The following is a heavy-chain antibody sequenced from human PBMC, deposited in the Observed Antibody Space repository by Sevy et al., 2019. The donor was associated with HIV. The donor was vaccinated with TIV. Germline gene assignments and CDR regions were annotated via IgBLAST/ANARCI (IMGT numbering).Heavy chain of an antibody. CDR1: GFTFSSYS. D-gene: IGHD4-17*01. V-gene: IGHV3-21*01. Sequence: GGSLRLSCAASGFTFSSYSMNWVRQAPGKGLEWVSSISGSSSYIYYADSVKGRFTISRDNAKNSLYLQMNSLRAEDTAVYYCARVLRIGDYPFDYWGQGTLVTVSS. CDR2: ISGSSSYI. J-gene: IGHJ4*02. CDR3: ARVLRIGDYPFDY.